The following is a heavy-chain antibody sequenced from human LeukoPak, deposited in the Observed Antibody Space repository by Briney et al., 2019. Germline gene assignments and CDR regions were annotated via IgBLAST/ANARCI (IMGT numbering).Heavy chain of an antibody. CDR2: LNWNGGST. CDR1: GFTFDSHG. D-gene: IGHD1-26*01. J-gene: IGHJ4*02. CDR3: ARTRSSGGYSGADY. Sequence: GGSLRLSCAASGFTFDSHGMTWVRQAPGKGLEWVSGLNWNGGSTGYADSLQGCFTISRDNSKNSLYLQMTSLRAEDTALYYCARTRSSGGYSGADYWGQGTLVTVSS. V-gene: IGHV3-20*04.